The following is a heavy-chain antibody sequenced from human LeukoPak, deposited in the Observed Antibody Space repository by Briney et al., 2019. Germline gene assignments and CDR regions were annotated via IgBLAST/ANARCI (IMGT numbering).Heavy chain of an antibody. D-gene: IGHD5-18*01. J-gene: IGHJ4*02. Sequence: SETLSLTCTVSGGSISSSSAYWGWIRQPPGKGLEWIGSIYYSKNTYYNPSLKSRVTISADTPKNQFSLTLGSVSATDTAVYYCVSPRGFSYGYFDYWGQGTLVTVSS. CDR3: VSPRGFSYGYFDY. V-gene: IGHV4-39*01. CDR2: IYYSKNT. CDR1: GGSISSSSAY.